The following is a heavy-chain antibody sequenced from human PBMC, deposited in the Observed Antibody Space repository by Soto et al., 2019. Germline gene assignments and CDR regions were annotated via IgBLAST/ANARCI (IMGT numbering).Heavy chain of an antibody. J-gene: IGHJ4*02. Sequence: SVKVSCKASGGTFSGYAISWVRQAPGQGLEWMGGIIPIFGTANYAQKFQGRVTITADESTSTAYMELSSLRSEDTAVYYCATEHQDYYDSSGYYYFDYWGQGTLVTVSS. CDR3: ATEHQDYYDSSGYYYFDY. V-gene: IGHV1-69*13. CDR2: IIPIFGTA. CDR1: GGTFSGYA. D-gene: IGHD3-22*01.